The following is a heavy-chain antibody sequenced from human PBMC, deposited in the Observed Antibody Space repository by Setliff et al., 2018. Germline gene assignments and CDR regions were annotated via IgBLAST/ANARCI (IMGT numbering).Heavy chain of an antibody. D-gene: IGHD3-22*01. CDR2: INPSGGST. CDR3: AGDITMIVVVITTFGGMDV. CDR1: GGTFSSYA. V-gene: IGHV1-46*01. Sequence: GASVKVSCKASGGTFSSYAISWVRQAPGQGLEWMGIINPSGGSTSYAQKFQGRVTMTRDTSTSTVYMELSSLRSEDTAAYYCAGDITMIVVVITTFGGMDVWGQGTTVTVSS. J-gene: IGHJ6*02.